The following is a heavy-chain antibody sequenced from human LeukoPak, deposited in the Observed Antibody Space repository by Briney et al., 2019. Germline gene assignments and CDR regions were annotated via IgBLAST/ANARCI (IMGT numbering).Heavy chain of an antibody. J-gene: IGHJ4*02. CDR3: AKVETSGGANCCALDY. D-gene: IGHD2-8*02. CDR1: GFTFSSYA. Sequence: GGSLRLSCAASGFTFSSYAMTWVRQAPDKGLEWVSAISGSDGSAYYADSVKGRFTISRDDSQNTLYLQMNSLSAEDTAVYYCAKVETSGGANCCALDYWGRGTLVTVSS. V-gene: IGHV3-23*01. CDR2: ISGSDGSA.